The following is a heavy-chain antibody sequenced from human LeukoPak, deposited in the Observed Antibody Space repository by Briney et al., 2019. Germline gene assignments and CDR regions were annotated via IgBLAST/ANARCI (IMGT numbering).Heavy chain of an antibody. Sequence: GESLKTSCKGSGYSFTSYWIGWVRQMPGKGLEWMGIIYPGDSDTRYSPSFQGQVTISADKSISTAYLQWSGLKASDTAMYYCARHMRPAIAARPDFDYWGQGTLVTVSS. J-gene: IGHJ4*02. D-gene: IGHD6-6*01. CDR2: IYPGDSDT. CDR1: GYSFTSYW. V-gene: IGHV5-51*01. CDR3: ARHMRPAIAARPDFDY.